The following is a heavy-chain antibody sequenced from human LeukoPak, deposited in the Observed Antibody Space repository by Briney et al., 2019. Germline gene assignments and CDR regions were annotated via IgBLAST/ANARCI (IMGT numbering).Heavy chain of an antibody. CDR3: ARVLAGRITIFGVVIRSQNWFDP. D-gene: IGHD3-3*01. Sequence: SETLPLTCTVSGGSISSSSYYWGWIRQPPGKGLEWIGSIYYSGSTYYNPSLKSRVTISVDTSKNQFSLKLSSVTAADTAVYYCARVLAGRITIFGVVIRSQNWFDPWGQGTLVTVSS. V-gene: IGHV4-39*01. CDR2: IYYSGST. J-gene: IGHJ5*02. CDR1: GGSISSSSYY.